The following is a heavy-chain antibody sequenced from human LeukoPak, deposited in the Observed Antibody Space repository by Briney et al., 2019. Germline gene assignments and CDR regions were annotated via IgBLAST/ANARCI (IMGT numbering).Heavy chain of an antibody. CDR1: GGSISSSRYY. CDR2: IYHSGST. CDR3: ARHLIVATTLRPHPGYYYYHMDV. D-gene: IGHD5-12*01. V-gene: IGHV4-39*01. Sequence: SETLSLTCTVSGGSISSSRYYWGWIRQPPGKGLEWIGSIYHSGSTYFHPSLKSRVTISVDTSKNQFSLKLSSVTAADTAVYYCARHLIVATTLRPHPGYYYYHMDVWGKGTTVTVSS. J-gene: IGHJ6*03.